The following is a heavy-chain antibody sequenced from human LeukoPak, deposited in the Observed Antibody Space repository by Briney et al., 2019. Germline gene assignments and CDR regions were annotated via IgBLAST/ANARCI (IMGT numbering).Heavy chain of an antibody. CDR2: VYGGDTT. CDR3: ARDAHTGSGTYWGGVDYYYGLDV. D-gene: IGHD3-10*01. Sequence: GGSLRLSCAASGFTVSSNYMSWVRQAPGKGLEWVSVVYGGDTTYYADSVKGRFTISRDNSKNTLYLQMNSLRAEDTAVYYCARDAHTGSGTYWGGVDYYYGLDVWGQGTTVTDSS. J-gene: IGHJ6*02. V-gene: IGHV3-66*01. CDR1: GFTVSSNY.